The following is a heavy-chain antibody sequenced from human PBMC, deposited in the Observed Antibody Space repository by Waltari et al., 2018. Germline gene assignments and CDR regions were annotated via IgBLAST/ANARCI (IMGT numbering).Heavy chain of an antibody. J-gene: IGHJ6*03. Sequence: QLQLQESGPGLVKPSETLSLTCTVSGGSISRSSYYWGWIRQPPGKGLEWIGSIYYSGSTYYNPSLKSRVTISVDTSKNQFSLKLSSVTAADTAVYYCARTSYYYYYMDVWGKGTTVTVSS. V-gene: IGHV4-39*07. CDR3: ARTSYYYYYMDV. CDR1: GGSISRSSYY. CDR2: IYYSGST.